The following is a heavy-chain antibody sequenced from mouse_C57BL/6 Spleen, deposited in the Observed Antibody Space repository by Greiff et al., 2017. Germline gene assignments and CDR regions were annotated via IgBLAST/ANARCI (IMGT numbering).Heavy chain of an antibody. CDR1: GYTFTDYY. V-gene: IGHV1-26*01. D-gene: IGHD2-1*01. CDR3: ARGGGNYGMDY. J-gene: IGHJ4*01. CDR2: INPNNGGT. Sequence: EVQLQQSGPELVKPGASVKISCQASGYTFTDYYMNWVKQSHGKSLEWIGDINPNNGGTSYNQKFKGKATLTVDKSSSTAYMELRSLTSEDSAVYYCARGGGNYGMDYWGQGTSVTVSS.